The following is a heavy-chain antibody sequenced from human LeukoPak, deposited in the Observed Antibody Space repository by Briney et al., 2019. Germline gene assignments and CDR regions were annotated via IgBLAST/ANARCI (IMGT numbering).Heavy chain of an antibody. CDR2: ISAYNGDT. J-gene: IGHJ6*03. CDR3: ARGYYDSSGYAPYYYYYYYMDV. Sequence: GASVKVSCKASGYTFTSYGISWVRQAPGQGLEWMGWISAYNGDTNYAQKLQGRVTMTTDTSMSTAYMELRSLRSDDTAVYYCARGYYDSSGYAPYYYYYYYMDVWGKGTTVTVSS. V-gene: IGHV1-18*01. D-gene: IGHD3-22*01. CDR1: GYTFTSYG.